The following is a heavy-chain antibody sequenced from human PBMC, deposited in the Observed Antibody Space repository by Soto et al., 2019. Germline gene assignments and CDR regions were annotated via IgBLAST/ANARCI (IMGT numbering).Heavy chain of an antibody. CDR1: GGSFSGYY. CDR3: ARKRVSLMVYALYCYYGMDV. Sequence: SETLSLTCAVYGGSFSGYYWSWIRQPPGKGLEWIGEINHSGSTNYNPSLKSRVTISVDTSKNQFSLKLSSVTAADTAVYYCARKRVSLMVYALYCYYGMDVWGQGTTVTVSS. J-gene: IGHJ6*02. V-gene: IGHV4-34*01. CDR2: INHSGST. D-gene: IGHD2-8*01.